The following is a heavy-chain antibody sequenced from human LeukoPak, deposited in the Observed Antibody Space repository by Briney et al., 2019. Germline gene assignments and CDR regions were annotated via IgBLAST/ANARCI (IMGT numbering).Heavy chain of an antibody. J-gene: IGHJ4*02. Sequence: PGGSLRLSCAASGFTFSNYWMSWVRQAPGKGLEWVANIKQDGSEKYYVDSVKGRFTISRDNAKNSLYLQMNSLRAEDTAVYYCARDSGPYNWNPFDYWGQGTLVTVSS. CDR1: GFTFSNYW. V-gene: IGHV3-7*01. D-gene: IGHD1-20*01. CDR2: IKQDGSEK. CDR3: ARDSGPYNWNPFDY.